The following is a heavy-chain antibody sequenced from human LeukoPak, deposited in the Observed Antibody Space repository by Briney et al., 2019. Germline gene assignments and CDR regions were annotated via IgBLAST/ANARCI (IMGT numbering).Heavy chain of an antibody. D-gene: IGHD3-22*01. Sequence: SETLSLTCTVSGASISSYYWSWIRQPPGKGLEWIASRHYRGTTNYNPSLESRVTISVDTSKNQFSLKLSSVTAADTAVYYCARERMYYYDSSGYFGAFDIWGQGTMVTVSS. CDR2: RHYRGTT. CDR3: ARERMYYYDSSGYFGAFDI. J-gene: IGHJ3*02. CDR1: GASISSYY. V-gene: IGHV4-59*12.